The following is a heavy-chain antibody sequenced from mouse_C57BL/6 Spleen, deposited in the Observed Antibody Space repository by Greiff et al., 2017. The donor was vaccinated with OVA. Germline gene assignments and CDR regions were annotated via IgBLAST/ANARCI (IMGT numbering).Heavy chain of an antibody. V-gene: IGHV1-64*01. Sequence: QVHVKQPGAELVKPGASVKLSCKASGYTFTSYWMHWVKQRPGQGLEWIGMIHPNSGSTNYNEKFKSKATLTVDKSSSTAYMQLSSLTSEDSAVYYCARWELAGTNYWGQGTTLTVSS. J-gene: IGHJ2*01. D-gene: IGHD4-1*01. CDR1: GYTFTSYW. CDR3: ARWELAGTNY. CDR2: IHPNSGST.